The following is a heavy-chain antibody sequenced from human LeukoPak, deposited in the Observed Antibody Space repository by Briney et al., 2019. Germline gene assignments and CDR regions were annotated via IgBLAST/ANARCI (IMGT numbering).Heavy chain of an antibody. CDR1: GFTFSSYA. CDR2: ISNSGGST. D-gene: IGHD2-8*01. J-gene: IGHJ4*02. Sequence: GGSLRLSCAASGFTFSSYAMSWVRQAPGKGLEWVSVISNSGGSTYYADPVKGRFTISRDNSKDTVYLQMNSLRAEDTAVYYCAKGYCVNDKCSNYDYWGQGTLVTVSS. CDR3: AKGYCVNDKCSNYDY. V-gene: IGHV3-23*01.